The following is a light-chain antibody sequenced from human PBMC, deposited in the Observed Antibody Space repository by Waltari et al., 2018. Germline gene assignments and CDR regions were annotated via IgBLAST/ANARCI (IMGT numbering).Light chain of an antibody. CDR3: LMYMGSGIWG. Sequence: QTVVTQEPSLSVSPGGTVTLTCALSSGSISSTSYVSWYRQTPDQAPRTPIYKINSRSVEGPDRLSCAFRVNEAALTITGAQADDESDYYCLMYMGSGIWGFGGGTKVTVL. V-gene: IGLV8-61*01. CDR2: KIN. J-gene: IGLJ2*01. CDR1: SGSISSTSY.